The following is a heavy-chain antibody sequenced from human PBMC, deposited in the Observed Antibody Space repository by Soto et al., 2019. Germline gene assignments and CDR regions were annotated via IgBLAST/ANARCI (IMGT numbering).Heavy chain of an antibody. CDR1: GYSFTSYW. CDR3: ARHGATTPYYDYGMAV. V-gene: IGHV5-51*01. CDR2: IYPGDSDT. D-gene: IGHD5-12*01. Sequence: PGESLKISCKGSGYSFTSYWIGWVRQMHGKGLEWMGIIYPGDSDTRYSPSFQGQVTISADKSISTAYLQWSSLKASDTALYYCARHGATTPYYDYGMAVWGQGPTVTASS. J-gene: IGHJ6*02.